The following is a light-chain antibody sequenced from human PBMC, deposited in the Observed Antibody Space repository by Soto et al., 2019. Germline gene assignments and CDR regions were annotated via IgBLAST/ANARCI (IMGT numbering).Light chain of an antibody. V-gene: IGKV3-15*01. J-gene: IGKJ4*01. CDR2: AAS. Sequence: EIVMTQSPATLSVSPGERATLSCRASQSFRSNLAWYQQKPGQAPRLVIYAASTRATGIPDRFSGSVSGTDFTLTISSLQAEDFATYYCQQTRSYPSTFGGGTKV. CDR1: QSFRSN. CDR3: QQTRSYPST.